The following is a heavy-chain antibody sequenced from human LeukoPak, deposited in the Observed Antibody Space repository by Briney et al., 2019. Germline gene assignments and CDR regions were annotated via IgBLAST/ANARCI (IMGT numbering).Heavy chain of an antibody. Sequence: PSETLSLTCAVSGGSIISGNWWSWVRQPPGKGLEWIGSIYYSGSTYYNPSLKSRVTISVDTSKNQFSLKLSSVTAADTAVYYCARDLGGSGWYGWFDPWGQGTLVTVSS. J-gene: IGHJ5*02. CDR3: ARDLGGSGWYGWFDP. D-gene: IGHD6-19*01. CDR1: GGSIISGNW. CDR2: IYYSGST. V-gene: IGHV4-4*02.